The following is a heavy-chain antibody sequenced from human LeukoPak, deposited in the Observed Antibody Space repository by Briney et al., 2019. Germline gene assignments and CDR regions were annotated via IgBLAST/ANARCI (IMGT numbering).Heavy chain of an antibody. CDR1: SGFVSSYY. Sequence: SETLSLTCTVSSGFVSSYYWSWLRPPAGKGLEWIGRIYYSGSTTYNPSLKSRITMSVDTSKSQFSLKLNSVTAADTAVYYCARDSGFFASWGQGTLVTVSA. V-gene: IGHV4-4*07. CDR3: ARDSGFFAS. J-gene: IGHJ4*02. D-gene: IGHD3-10*01. CDR2: IYYSGST.